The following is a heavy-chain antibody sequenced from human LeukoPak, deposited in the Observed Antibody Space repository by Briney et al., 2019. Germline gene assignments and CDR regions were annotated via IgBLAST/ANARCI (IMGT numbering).Heavy chain of an antibody. CDR1: GGTFSSYA. D-gene: IGHD3-10*01. V-gene: IGHV1-69*05. Sequence: ASVKVSCKASGGTFSSYAISWVRQAPGQGLEWMGGIIPIFGTANYAQKFQGRVTITTDESTSTAYMQRSSLRSEDTAVYYCAGGQGAIMVRGVIMGLGYYYYMDVWGKGTTVTVSS. CDR3: AGGQGAIMVRGVIMGLGYYYYMDV. J-gene: IGHJ6*03. CDR2: IIPIFGTA.